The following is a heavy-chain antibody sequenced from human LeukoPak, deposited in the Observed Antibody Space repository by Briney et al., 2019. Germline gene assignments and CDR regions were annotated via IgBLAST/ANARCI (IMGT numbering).Heavy chain of an antibody. J-gene: IGHJ4*02. CDR2: INPNSGDT. V-gene: IGHV1-2*06. D-gene: IGHD3-10*01. CDR3: AREPKPNYYGSGSYDY. Sequence: ASVKVSCKASGYTCTGYHMHWVRQAPGQGLGWMGRINPNSGDTNYALKFQGRVTMTRDTSISTAYMELSRLRSDDTAVYYCAREPKPNYYGSGSYDYWGQGTLVTVSS. CDR1: GYTCTGYH.